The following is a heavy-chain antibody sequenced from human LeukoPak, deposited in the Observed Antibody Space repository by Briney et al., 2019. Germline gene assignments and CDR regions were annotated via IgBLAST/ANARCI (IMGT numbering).Heavy chain of an antibody. CDR3: ASQASKPIKYDLWSVYDYYYYYMDV. CDR1: GYSFTSYW. CDR2: IYPGDSDT. D-gene: IGHD3-3*01. Sequence: GESLKISCKASGYSFTSYWIGWVRQMPGKGLEWMGIIYPGDSDTRYSPSFQGQVTISADKYTSTAYLQWSSLTASDTAMYYCASQASKPIKYDLWSVYDYYYYYMDVWGKGTTVTVSS. J-gene: IGHJ6*03. V-gene: IGHV5-51*01.